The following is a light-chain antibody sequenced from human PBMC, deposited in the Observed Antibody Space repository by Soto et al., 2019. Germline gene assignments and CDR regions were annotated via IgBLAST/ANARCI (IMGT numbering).Light chain of an antibody. V-gene: IGLV1-40*01. Sequence: QSVLTQPPSVSGAPGQRVTISCSGTSSSIGAGYEVHWYPQLPGTAPKLVVSGNGNRPSGVPDRLSASKSGTSASLAITGLKAEDEGHYYCQSYDKRLTAYVFGTGTKLTVL. CDR3: QSYDKRLTAYV. CDR1: SSSIGAGYE. J-gene: IGLJ1*01. CDR2: GNG.